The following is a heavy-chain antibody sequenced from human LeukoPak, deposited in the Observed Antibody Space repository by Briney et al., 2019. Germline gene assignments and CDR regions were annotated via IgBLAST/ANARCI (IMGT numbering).Heavy chain of an antibody. J-gene: IGHJ5*02. V-gene: IGHV3-74*01. CDR2: INSDGSST. CDR1: GFAFSSYW. Sequence: GRSLRLSCAASGFAFSSYWMHWVRQSPGQGLMWVSRINSDGSSTNYADTVKSRFSNPRDNAKNTLYRQMNSLRAEDTAVYYCARGGYSSSWSNWFDPWGQGTLVTASS. D-gene: IGHD6-13*01. CDR3: ARGGYSSSWSNWFDP.